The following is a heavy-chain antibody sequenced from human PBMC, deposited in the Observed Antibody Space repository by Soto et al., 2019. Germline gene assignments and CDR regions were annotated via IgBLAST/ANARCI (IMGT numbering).Heavy chain of an antibody. V-gene: IGHV1-24*01. J-gene: IGHJ6*03. D-gene: IGHD4-17*01. CDR1: VYTLTELS. CDR2: FDPEDGET. CDR3: ATVGFGPVTTYYSSLDV. Sequence: GASVKVSCKVSVYTLTELSMHWVRQAPGKGLEWMGGFDPEDGETIYAQKFQGRVTMTEDTSTDTAYMELSSLRSEDTAVYYCATVGFGPVTTYYSSLDVWGKGTPVTVSS.